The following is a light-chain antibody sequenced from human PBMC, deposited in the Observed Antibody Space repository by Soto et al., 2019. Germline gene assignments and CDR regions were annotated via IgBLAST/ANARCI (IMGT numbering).Light chain of an antibody. CDR1: KLITGY. Sequence: DLQMTQSPSSLSASVGDRVTITCRASKLITGYLNWYQQKPGKAPKLLIYAESSLQSGVPSRFGGSGSGTDFTLTISSLQRDDFATFFCQQSLGIPYTFGQGTRLETK. J-gene: IGKJ2*01. CDR3: QQSLGIPYT. CDR2: AES. V-gene: IGKV1-39*01.